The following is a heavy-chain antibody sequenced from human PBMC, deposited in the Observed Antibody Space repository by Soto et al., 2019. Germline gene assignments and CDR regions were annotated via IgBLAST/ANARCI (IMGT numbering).Heavy chain of an antibody. CDR2: IFYSGTT. Sequence: SETLSLTSTVSGGSISSGTYCWGWIRQPPGKGREWIGIIFYSGTTYYNPSLKSRGTISVDTSKNQFSLKLSSVTAADTAVYYCARNMVVTATAWYFDLWGRGTLVTVSS. CDR3: ARNMVVTATAWYFDL. CDR1: GGSISSGTYC. V-gene: IGHV4-39*01. J-gene: IGHJ2*01. D-gene: IGHD2-21*02.